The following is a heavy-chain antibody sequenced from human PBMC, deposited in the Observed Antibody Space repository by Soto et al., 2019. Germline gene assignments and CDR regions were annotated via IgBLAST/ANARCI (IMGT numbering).Heavy chain of an antibody. J-gene: IGHJ4*02. CDR2: INAGNGNT. V-gene: IGHV1-3*01. D-gene: IGHD3-22*01. Sequence: GASVKVSCKASGYTFTSYAMDWVRQAPGQRLEWMGWINAGNGNTKYSQKFQGRVTITRDTSASTAYMELSSLRSGDTAVYYCARDAPYYYDSSGYYAPFDYWGQGTLVTVSS. CDR3: ARDAPYYYDSSGYYAPFDY. CDR1: GYTFTSYA.